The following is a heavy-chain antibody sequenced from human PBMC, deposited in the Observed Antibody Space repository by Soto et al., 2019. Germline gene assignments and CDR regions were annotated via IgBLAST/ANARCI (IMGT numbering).Heavy chain of an antibody. CDR3: ARNRGYSRGRPKTWIDL. CDR2: INPSGGTP. CDR1: GYTPTSYY. V-gene: IGHV1-46*01. Sequence: QVQLVQSGAEVKKPGASVKVSCKASGYTPTSYYMHWLRQAPGQGPEWMGIINPSGGTPSYAQQFQGRVTMTSDTSTSTVYMELTSLRSEDTAVYYCARNRGYSRGRPKTWIDLWGQGTLVTVSS. D-gene: IGHD6-19*01. J-gene: IGHJ5*02.